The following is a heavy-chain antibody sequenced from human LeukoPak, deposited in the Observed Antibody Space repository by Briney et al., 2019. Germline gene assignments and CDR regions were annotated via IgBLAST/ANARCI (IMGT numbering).Heavy chain of an antibody. CDR3: ARDMGWGVRGVPPLDY. Sequence: GGSLRLSCAACGFTFSSYDMHWVRQATGKGLEWVSAIGTAGDTYYPGSVKGQFTISRENAKNSLYLQMNSLRAEDTAVYYCARDMGWGVRGVPPLDYWGQGTLVTVSS. CDR2: IGTAGDT. J-gene: IGHJ4*02. D-gene: IGHD3-10*01. CDR1: GFTFSSYD. V-gene: IGHV3-13*03.